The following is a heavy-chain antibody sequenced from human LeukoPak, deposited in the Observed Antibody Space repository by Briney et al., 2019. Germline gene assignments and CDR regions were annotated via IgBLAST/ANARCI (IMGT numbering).Heavy chain of an antibody. CDR3: AREYLNSSGWYSPGYELYDI. CDR2: IYYSGST. J-gene: IGHJ3*02. V-gene: IGHV4-59*01. CDR1: GGSISSCY. D-gene: IGHD6-19*01. Sequence: SETLSLTCTVSGGSISSCYWSWIRQPPGKGLEWIGYIYYSGSTNYNPSLKSRVTISVDTSKNQFSLKLSSVTAADTAVYYCAREYLNSSGWYSPGYELYDIWGQGTMVTVSS.